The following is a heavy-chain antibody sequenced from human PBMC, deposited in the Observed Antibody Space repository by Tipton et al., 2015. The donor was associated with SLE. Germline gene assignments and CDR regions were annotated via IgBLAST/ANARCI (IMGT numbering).Heavy chain of an antibody. CDR2: LSYTGRT. CDR3: AKDQTAASYAFDM. CDR1: GGSISSGGYY. D-gene: IGHD6-25*01. Sequence: TLSLTCTVSGGSISSGGYYWSWIRQSPGKGLEWIGSLSYTGRTDYNPSLQSRVTISGDTSNNQFSLQLSSVTAADTATYYCAKDQTAASYAFDMWGQGTMVTVSS. J-gene: IGHJ3*02. V-gene: IGHV4-39*07.